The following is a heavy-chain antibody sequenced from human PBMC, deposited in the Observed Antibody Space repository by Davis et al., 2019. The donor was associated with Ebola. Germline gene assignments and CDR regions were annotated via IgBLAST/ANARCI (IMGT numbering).Heavy chain of an antibody. J-gene: IGHJ6*02. D-gene: IGHD3-10*01. CDR3: ARDLLWFGELSGVFDYYGMDV. Sequence: GESLKIPCAASGFTFSSYWMHWVRQAPGKGLVWVSRINSDGSSTSYADSVKGRFTISRDNAKNSLYLQMNSLRAEDTAVYYCARDLLWFGELSGVFDYYGMDVWGQGTTVTVSS. CDR1: GFTFSSYW. V-gene: IGHV3-74*01. CDR2: INSDGSST.